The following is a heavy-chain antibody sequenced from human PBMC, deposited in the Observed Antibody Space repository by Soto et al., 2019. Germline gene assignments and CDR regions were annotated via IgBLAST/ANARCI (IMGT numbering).Heavy chain of an antibody. CDR2: IIPIFGTA. Sequence: GASVKVSCKASGGTFSSYAIRWVRQAPGQGLEWMGGIIPIFGTANYAQKFQGRVTITADESTSTAYTELSSLRSEDTAVYYCARSGSGEILYDYWGQGTLVTVSS. D-gene: IGHD6-19*01. J-gene: IGHJ4*02. CDR1: GGTFSSYA. V-gene: IGHV1-69*13. CDR3: ARSGSGEILYDY.